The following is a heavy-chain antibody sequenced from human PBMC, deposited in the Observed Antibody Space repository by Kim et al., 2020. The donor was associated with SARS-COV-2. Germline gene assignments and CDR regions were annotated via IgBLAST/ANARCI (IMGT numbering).Heavy chain of an antibody. J-gene: IGHJ4*02. CDR2: IYSGQT. V-gene: IGHV4-59*13. CDR1: GSSISDYY. D-gene: IGHD6-19*01. Sequence: SETLSLTCTVSGSSISDYYWSWIRQPPGTGLECIGYIYSGQTADSPSLKSRATISVDTSRNQVSLILRSVTAADTTIYFCARIAPGWYTVNWGQGTLLTVSS. CDR3: ARIAPGWYTVN.